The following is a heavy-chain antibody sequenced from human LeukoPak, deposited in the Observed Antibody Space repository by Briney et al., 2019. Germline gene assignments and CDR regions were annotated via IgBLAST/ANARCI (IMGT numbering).Heavy chain of an antibody. J-gene: IGHJ3*02. CDR3: VCGSSWYDDAFDI. CDR2: INPNSGGT. CDR1: GFTFTGYY. D-gene: IGHD6-13*01. Sequence: ASVKVSCKASGFTFTGYYMHWVRQAPGQGLEWMGWINPNSGGTNYAQKFQGRVTMTRDTSITTAYMELRSLRSDDTAVYYCVCGSSWYDDAFDIWGQGTMVTVSS. V-gene: IGHV1-2*02.